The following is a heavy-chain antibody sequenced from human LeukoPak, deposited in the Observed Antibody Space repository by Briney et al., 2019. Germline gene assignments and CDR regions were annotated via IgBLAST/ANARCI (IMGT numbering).Heavy chain of an antibody. D-gene: IGHD5/OR15-5a*01. CDR1: GYTFTGYY. CDR3: ASDLPKRAFHS. Sequence: ASVKLSCKASGYTFTGYYMHWVRQATGQGLEWRGRINPNSGGTNYAQKFQGRVTMTRDTSISTAYMELSRLRSDHTAVYYCASDLPKRAFHSWGQGTLGTVSS. CDR2: INPNSGGT. V-gene: IGHV1-2*06. J-gene: IGHJ4*02.